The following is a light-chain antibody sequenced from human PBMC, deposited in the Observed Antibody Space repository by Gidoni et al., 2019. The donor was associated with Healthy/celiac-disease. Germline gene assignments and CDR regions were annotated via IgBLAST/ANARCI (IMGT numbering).Light chain of an antibody. CDR2: GAS. Sequence: EIVMTQSPATLSVSPGERATLSCRASQSVSSNLAWYQQKPGQAPRLLSYGASPRATGIPARFSGSGSGTEFTLTISSLQSEDFAVYYCQQYNNWPLTFGQGTKVEIK. CDR1: QSVSSN. V-gene: IGKV3-15*01. CDR3: QQYNNWPLT. J-gene: IGKJ1*01.